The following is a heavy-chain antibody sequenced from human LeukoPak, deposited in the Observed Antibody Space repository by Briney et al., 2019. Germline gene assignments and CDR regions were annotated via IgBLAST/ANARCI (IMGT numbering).Heavy chain of an antibody. CDR3: VRGYCSGGSCWVSYFDY. Sequence: GGSLRLSCAASGFTFSSYSMNWVRQAPGKGLEWVSSISSSSSYIYYADSVKGRFTISRDNAKDSLYLQMNSLRAEDTAVYYCVRGYCSGGSCWVSYFDYWGQGTLVTVSS. CDR2: ISSSSSYI. J-gene: IGHJ4*02. V-gene: IGHV3-21*01. CDR1: GFTFSSYS. D-gene: IGHD2-15*01.